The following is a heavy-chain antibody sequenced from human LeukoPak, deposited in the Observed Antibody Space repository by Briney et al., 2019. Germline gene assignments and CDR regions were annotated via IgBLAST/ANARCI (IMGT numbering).Heavy chain of an antibody. D-gene: IGHD2-8*01. CDR2: IYSGGST. CDR3: AKNGEPHYYMDV. CDR1: GFTVSSNY. J-gene: IGHJ6*03. Sequence: PGGSLRLSCAASGFTVSSNYMSWVRQAPGKGLEWVSVIYSGGSTYFADSVKGRFTSSRDSSKRTVYLHMNSLRAEDTAVYYCAKNGEPHYYMDVLGKGTTVTVSS. V-gene: IGHV3-53*01.